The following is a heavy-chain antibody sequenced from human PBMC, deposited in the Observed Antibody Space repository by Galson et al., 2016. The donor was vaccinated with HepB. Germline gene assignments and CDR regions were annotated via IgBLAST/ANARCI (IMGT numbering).Heavy chain of an antibody. CDR3: ARETNSDWFFGL. J-gene: IGHJ2*01. CDR1: GFTFSSYS. V-gene: IGHV3-48*01. CDR2: ISSSSRTI. Sequence: SLRLSCAASGFTFSSYSMNWVRQAPGKGLAWVSYISSSSRTIYYADSVKGRFTISRDNAKNSLYLQMNGLRAEDTAVYYCARETNSDWFFGLCGRGTLVTVSS. D-gene: IGHD4-23*01.